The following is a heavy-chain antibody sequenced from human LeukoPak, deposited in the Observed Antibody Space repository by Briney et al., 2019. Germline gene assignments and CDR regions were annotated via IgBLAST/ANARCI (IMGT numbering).Heavy chain of an antibody. CDR3: AGKTAGDY. CDR1: GFAFSSYA. Sequence: GGSLRLSCAASGFAFSSYAMSWVRQAPGKGLEWVSTISGSAISTYYADSVKGRFTISRDNSQNTLYLQMNSLRAEDTAVYYCAGKTAGDYWGQGTLVTVSS. J-gene: IGHJ4*02. D-gene: IGHD6-13*01. CDR2: ISGSAIST. V-gene: IGHV3-23*01.